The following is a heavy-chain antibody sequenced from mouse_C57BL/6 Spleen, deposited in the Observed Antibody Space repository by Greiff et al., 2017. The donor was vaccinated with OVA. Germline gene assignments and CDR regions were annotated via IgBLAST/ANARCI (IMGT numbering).Heavy chain of an antibody. Sequence: EVQLQQSGPELVKPGASVKISCKASGYTFTDYYMNWVKQSHGKSLEWIGDINPNNGGTSYNQKFKGKATLTVDKSSSTAYMELRSLTSEDSAVYDGARPRGNYGHWYFDVWGTGTTVTVSS. J-gene: IGHJ1*03. CDR3: ARPRGNYGHWYFDV. CDR1: GYTFTDYY. V-gene: IGHV1-26*01. CDR2: INPNNGGT. D-gene: IGHD2-1*01.